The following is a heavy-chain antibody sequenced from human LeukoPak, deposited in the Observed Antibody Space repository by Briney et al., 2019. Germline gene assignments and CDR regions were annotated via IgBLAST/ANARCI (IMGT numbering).Heavy chain of an antibody. D-gene: IGHD3-22*01. Sequence: ASVKVSCTASGGTFSSYAISWVRQAPGQGLEWMGRIIPILGIANYAQKFQGRVTITADKSTSTAYMELSSLRSEDTAVYYCARDLFFVSSGYDYWGQGTLVTVSS. CDR3: ARDLFFVSSGYDY. V-gene: IGHV1-69*04. CDR1: GGTFSSYA. J-gene: IGHJ4*02. CDR2: IIPILGIA.